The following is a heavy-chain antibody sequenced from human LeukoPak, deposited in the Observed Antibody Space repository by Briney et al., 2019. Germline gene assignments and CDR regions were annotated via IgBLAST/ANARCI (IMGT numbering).Heavy chain of an antibody. CDR1: GFTVSSNY. D-gene: IGHD3/OR15-3a*01. CDR2: IYSGDNT. V-gene: IGHV3-66*01. Sequence: GGSLRLSCAASGFTVSSNYMSWVRQAPGKGLEWVSVIYSGDNTYYADSVKGRFTISRDNSKNTLYLQMNSLRAEDTDVYYCARAPGDFWTHYYFDYWGQGSLVTVSS. CDR3: ARAPGDFWTHYYFDY. J-gene: IGHJ4*02.